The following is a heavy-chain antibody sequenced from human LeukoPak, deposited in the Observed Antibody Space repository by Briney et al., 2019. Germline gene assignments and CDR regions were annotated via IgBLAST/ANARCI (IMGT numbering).Heavy chain of an antibody. CDR2: IYYSGST. V-gene: IGHV4-39*01. CDR3: ARQVVGATSFDY. D-gene: IGHD1-26*01. J-gene: IGHJ4*02. Sequence: PSETLSLTCTVSGGSISSSSYYWGWLRQPPGKGLEWIGSIYYSGSTYYNPSLKSRVTISVDTSKNQFSLKLSSVTAADTAVYYCARQVVGATSFDYWGQGTLVTVSS. CDR1: GGSISSSSYY.